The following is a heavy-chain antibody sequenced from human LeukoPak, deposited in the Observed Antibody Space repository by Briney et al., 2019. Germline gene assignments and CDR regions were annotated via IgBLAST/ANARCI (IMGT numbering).Heavy chain of an antibody. CDR3: ARGVGVVVPAAIGRAMDV. CDR1: GLTFSSYA. V-gene: IGHV3-30*04. D-gene: IGHD2-2*01. Sequence: GGSLRLSCAASGLTFSSYAMHWVRQAPGKGLEWVAVISYDGSNKYYADSVKGRFTISRDNSKNTLYLQMNSLRAEDTAVYYCARGVGVVVPAAIGRAMDVWGKGTTVTVSS. CDR2: ISYDGSNK. J-gene: IGHJ6*03.